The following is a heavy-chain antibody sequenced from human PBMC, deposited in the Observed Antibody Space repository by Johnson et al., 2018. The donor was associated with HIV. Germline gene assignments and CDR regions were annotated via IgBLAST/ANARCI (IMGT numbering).Heavy chain of an antibody. D-gene: IGHD3-16*01. CDR1: GFTFSSYG. J-gene: IGHJ3*02. Sequence: QMQLVESGGGLVQPGGSLRLSCAASGFTFSSYGMHWVRQAPGKGLEWVAVISYDGSNKYYADSVKGRFTISRDNSKNTLYLQMNSLRSDDTAVYYCASGVDAFDIWGQGTMVTVSS. V-gene: IGHV3-30*03. CDR3: ASGVDAFDI. CDR2: ISYDGSNK.